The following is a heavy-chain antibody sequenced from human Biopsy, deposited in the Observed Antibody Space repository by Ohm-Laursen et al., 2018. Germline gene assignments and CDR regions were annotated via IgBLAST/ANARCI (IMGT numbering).Heavy chain of an antibody. J-gene: IGHJ6*02. D-gene: IGHD2/OR15-2a*01. V-gene: IGHV4-59*01. CDR2: IYYRGST. Sequence: GTLSLTCTVSGGSISSDYWSWIRQTPGRGLEWIGYIYYRGSTNYNPSLKSRVTISVDTSKNQFSLRLNSVTAADTAVYYCARATNSTGWPYYYFYGMDVWGQGTTVTVSS. CDR1: GGSISSDY. CDR3: ARATNSTGWPYYYFYGMDV.